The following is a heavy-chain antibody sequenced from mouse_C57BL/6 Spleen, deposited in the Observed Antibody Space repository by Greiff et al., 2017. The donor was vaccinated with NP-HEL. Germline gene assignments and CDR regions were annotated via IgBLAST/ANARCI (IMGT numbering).Heavy chain of an antibody. CDR2: ISYDGSN. CDR3: ARVITTVVAYWYFDV. CDR1: GYSITSGYY. D-gene: IGHD1-1*01. Sequence: DVKLVESGPGLVKPSQSLSLTCSVTGYSITSGYYWNWIRQFPGNKLEWMGYISYDGSNNYNPSLKNRISITRDTSKNQFFLKLNSVTTEDTATYYCARVITTVVAYWYFDVWGTGTTVTVSS. J-gene: IGHJ1*03. V-gene: IGHV3-6*01.